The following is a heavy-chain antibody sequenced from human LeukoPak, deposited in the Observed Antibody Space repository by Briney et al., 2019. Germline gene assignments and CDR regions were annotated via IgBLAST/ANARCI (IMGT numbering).Heavy chain of an antibody. Sequence: SQTLSLTCTVSGGSISSGGYYWSWIRQHPGKGLEWIGYIYYSGSTYYNPSLKSRVTISVETSKHQFSLKLSSVTAADTAVYYCARFKSIAAAGPQFDYWGQGTLVTVSS. CDR1: GGSISSGGYY. V-gene: IGHV4-31*03. CDR2: IYYSGST. CDR3: ARFKSIAAAGPQFDY. D-gene: IGHD6-13*01. J-gene: IGHJ4*02.